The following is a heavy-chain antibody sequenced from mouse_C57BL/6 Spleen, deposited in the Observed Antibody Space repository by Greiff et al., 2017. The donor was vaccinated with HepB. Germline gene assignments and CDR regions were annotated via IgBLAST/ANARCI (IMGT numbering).Heavy chain of an antibody. J-gene: IGHJ1*03. CDR2: ISNGGGST. D-gene: IGHD2-2*01. V-gene: IGHV5-12*01. Sequence: DVHLVESGGGLVQPGGSLKLSCAASGFTFSDYYMYWVRQTPEKRLEWVAYISNGGGSTYYPDTVKGRFTISRDNAKNTLYLQMSRLKSEDTAMYYCARTMVTYWYFDVWGTGTTVTVSS. CDR3: ARTMVTYWYFDV. CDR1: GFTFSDYY.